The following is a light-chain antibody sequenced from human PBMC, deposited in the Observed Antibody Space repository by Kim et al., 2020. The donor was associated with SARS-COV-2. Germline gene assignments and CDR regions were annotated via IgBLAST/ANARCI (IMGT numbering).Light chain of an antibody. CDR1: QGVSTS. V-gene: IGKV3-11*01. J-gene: IGKJ5*01. CDR2: DAS. CDR3: QQRSNWPPIT. Sequence: PPGERATLSCRASQGVSTSLAWYQQKPAQAPRLLIYDASNRATGIPARFGGSGSETDFTLTITSLEPEDFVVYYCQQRSNWPPITFGQGTRLEIK.